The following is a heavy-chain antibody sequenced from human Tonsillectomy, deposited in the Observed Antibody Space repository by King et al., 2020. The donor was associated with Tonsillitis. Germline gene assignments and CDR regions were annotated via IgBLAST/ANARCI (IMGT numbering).Heavy chain of an antibody. CDR3: ARSVSGSFDY. CDR2: MYYSGTI. V-gene: IGHV4-39*01. J-gene: IGHJ4*02. Sequence: QLQESGPGVVKPSETLSLTCTVSGGSLSSSDQYWAWIRQPPGRGLEWIGYMYYSGTIFYNPSLKSRFTISGGTSGNRFSLKLSSVTAADTAVYFCARSVSGSFDYWGQGALVTVSS. D-gene: IGHD1-26*01. CDR1: GGSLSSSDQY.